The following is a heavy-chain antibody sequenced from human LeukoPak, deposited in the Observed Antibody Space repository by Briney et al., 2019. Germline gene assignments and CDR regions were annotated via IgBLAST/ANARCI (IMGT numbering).Heavy chain of an antibody. D-gene: IGHD4-17*01. CDR1: GFTFSSYS. Sequence: AGGSLRLSCAASGFTFSSYSMNWVRQAPGKGLEWVSSISSSSSYIYYADSVKGRFTISRDNAKNSLYLQMNSLRAEDTAVYYCARDLGRNDYGDYDYYYGMDVWGQGTTVTVSS. J-gene: IGHJ6*02. CDR2: ISSSSSYI. V-gene: IGHV3-21*01. CDR3: ARDLGRNDYGDYDYYYGMDV.